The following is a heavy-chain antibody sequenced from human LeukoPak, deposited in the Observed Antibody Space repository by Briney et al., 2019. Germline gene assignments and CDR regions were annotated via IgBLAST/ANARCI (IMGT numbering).Heavy chain of an antibody. J-gene: IGHJ6*02. CDR3: AKVMGSGSSVYYYYYGMDV. CDR2: ISGSGGST. Sequence: PGGSLRLSCAASGFTFSSYAMSWVRQAPGKGLEWVSAISGSGGSTYYADSVKGRFTISRDNSKNTLYLQMNSLRAEDTAVYYCAKVMGSGSSVYYYYYGMDVWGQGTTVTVSS. CDR1: GFTFSSYA. D-gene: IGHD1-26*01. V-gene: IGHV3-23*01.